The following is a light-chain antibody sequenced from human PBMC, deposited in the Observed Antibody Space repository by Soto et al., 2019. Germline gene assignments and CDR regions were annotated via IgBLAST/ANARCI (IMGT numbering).Light chain of an antibody. V-gene: IGKV1-39*01. J-gene: IGKJ5*01. Sequence: DIQMTQSPSSLSASVGDRVTITCRASQSISSYLNWDQQKPGKASKLLIYAEASLQSGVPSRFSGSGSGTDFTHTISSLRPEDFASYYCPQRYSTLIPFRQGTRLDI. CDR3: PQRYSTLIP. CDR2: AEA. CDR1: QSISSY.